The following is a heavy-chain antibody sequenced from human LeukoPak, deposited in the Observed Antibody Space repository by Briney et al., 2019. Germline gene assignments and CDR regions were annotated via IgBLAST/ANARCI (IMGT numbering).Heavy chain of an antibody. J-gene: IGHJ4*02. V-gene: IGHV3-23*01. D-gene: IGHD4-17*01. CDR3: AKDYGGKIFDS. Sequence: GGSLRLSCTASGFTFSSYAMSWVRQAPGTGLEWVSGVSPSGGKTYYADSVKGRFTISRDNSKNTLYLQMNNLRAEDTAVYYCAKDYGGKIFDSWGQGTLVTVSS. CDR2: VSPSGGKT. CDR1: GFTFSSYA.